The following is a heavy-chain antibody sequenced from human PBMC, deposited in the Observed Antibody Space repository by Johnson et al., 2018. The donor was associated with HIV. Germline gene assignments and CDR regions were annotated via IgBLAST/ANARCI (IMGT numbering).Heavy chain of an antibody. CDR3: ARDGRDLVTRGAFDI. CDR2: VNSDGYST. D-gene: IGHD5-18*01. Sequence: VQLVESEGGLVQPGGSLRLSCAAYGFTLSDYWMHWVRQGTGTGLAWVARVNSDGYSTSYAGSVQGRFTISRDNSKNTLYLQMNSLRAEDTAVYYCARDGRDLVTRGAFDIWGQGTVVTVSS. J-gene: IGHJ3*02. CDR1: GFTLSDYW. V-gene: IGHV3-74*01.